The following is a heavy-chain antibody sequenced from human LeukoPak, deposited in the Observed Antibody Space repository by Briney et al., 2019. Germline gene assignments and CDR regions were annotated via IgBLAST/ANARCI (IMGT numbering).Heavy chain of an antibody. CDR2: IRYDGSNK. CDR1: QFTFSSYG. Sequence: GGSLRLSCAGSQFTFSSYGMHWVRQAPGKGLEWVAFIRYDGSNKYYADSVKGRFTISRDNSKNTLYLQMDSLRAEDTAVYYCVRDLSGLFDYWGQGTLVTVSS. CDR3: VRDLSGLFDY. D-gene: IGHD5/OR15-5a*01. J-gene: IGHJ4*02. V-gene: IGHV3-30*02.